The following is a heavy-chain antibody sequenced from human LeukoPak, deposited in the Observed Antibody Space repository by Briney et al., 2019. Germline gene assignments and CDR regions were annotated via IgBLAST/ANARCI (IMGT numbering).Heavy chain of an antibody. CDR1: GGSISSYY. Sequence: PSETLSLTCTASGGSISSYYRSWIRQPPGKGLEWIGYIYYSGSTNYNPSLKSRVTISVDTSKNQFSLKLSSVTAADTAVYYCTRDSYYGSGSYQGALDPWGQGTLVTVSS. CDR2: IYYSGST. CDR3: TRDSYYGSGSYQGALDP. V-gene: IGHV4-59*01. D-gene: IGHD3-10*01. J-gene: IGHJ5*02.